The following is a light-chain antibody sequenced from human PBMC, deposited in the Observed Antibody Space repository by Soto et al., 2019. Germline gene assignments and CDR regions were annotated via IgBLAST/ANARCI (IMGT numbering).Light chain of an antibody. CDR2: DVS. Sequence: QSALTQPRSVSGSPGQSVTISCTGTSSDVGDYKYVSWYRQHPGKAPKLIIYDVSERPSGVPDRFSGSKSGNTASLTISVLQAEDEDDYYCCSYAGSYSDVFGPGTKVTVL. V-gene: IGLV2-11*01. CDR3: CSYAGSYSDV. CDR1: SSDVGDYKY. J-gene: IGLJ1*01.